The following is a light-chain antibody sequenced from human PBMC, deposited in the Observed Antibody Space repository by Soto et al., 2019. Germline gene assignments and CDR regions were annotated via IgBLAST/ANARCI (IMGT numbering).Light chain of an antibody. J-gene: IGKJ1*01. V-gene: IGKV1-5*03. CDR2: KAS. Sequence: DIQMTQSPSTLSASVGDRVTITCRASQSISSWLAWYQQKPGKDPKLLIYKASSLESGFPSRFSGSGSGTEFTLTISSLQPDDFATYYCQQYNSYSWTFGQGTKVEIK. CDR3: QQYNSYSWT. CDR1: QSISSW.